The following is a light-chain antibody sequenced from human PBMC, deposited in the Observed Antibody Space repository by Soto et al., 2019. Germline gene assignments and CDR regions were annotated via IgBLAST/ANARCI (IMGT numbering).Light chain of an antibody. Sequence: QSALTQPASVSGSPGQSITISCAGTITDVGGYNYVSWYQQRPGKAPKLMISEVSNRPSGVSTRFSGSKSGNTASLTISGLQAEDEADYYCSSYTSSSTFVFGTGTKVTVL. J-gene: IGLJ1*01. V-gene: IGLV2-14*01. CDR3: SSYTSSSTFV. CDR1: ITDVGGYNY. CDR2: EVS.